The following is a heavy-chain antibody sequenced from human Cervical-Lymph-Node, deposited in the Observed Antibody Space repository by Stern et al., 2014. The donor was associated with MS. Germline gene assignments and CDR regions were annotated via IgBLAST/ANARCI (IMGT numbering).Heavy chain of an antibody. CDR1: GGTLSTYG. CDR2: IIPMCGIS. Sequence: VQLVESGAEVKKPGSSVKVSCKASGGTLSTYGFSWVRPAPGQGLEWMGGIIPMCGISNSAQNFQGRVTITADESTSTAYMELSSLRSDDTAVYYCARYRSAVDWYFDLWGRGTLVTVSS. J-gene: IGHJ2*01. V-gene: IGHV1-69*01. D-gene: IGHD3-10*01. CDR3: ARYRSAVDWYFDL.